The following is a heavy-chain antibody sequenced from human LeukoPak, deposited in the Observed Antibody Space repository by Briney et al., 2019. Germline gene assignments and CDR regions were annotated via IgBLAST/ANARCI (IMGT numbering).Heavy chain of an antibody. V-gene: IGHV7-4-1*02. D-gene: IGHD1-1*01. Sequence: ASVKVSCKASGYTFTAYYMHWVRQAPGQGLEWMGWINTNTGNPTYAQGFTGRFVFSLDTSVSTAYLQISSLKAEDTAVYYCARVARNYYFDYWGQGTLVTVSS. CDR1: GYTFTAYY. CDR3: ARVARNYYFDY. CDR2: INTNTGNP. J-gene: IGHJ4*02.